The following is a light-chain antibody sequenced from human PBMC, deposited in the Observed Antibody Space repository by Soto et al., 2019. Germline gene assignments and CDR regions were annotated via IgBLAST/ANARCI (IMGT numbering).Light chain of an antibody. CDR3: QQHNDWPWT. CDR1: QSVSSNF. V-gene: IGKV3-20*01. Sequence: EIVLTQSPGTLSLSPGERATLSCRASQSVSSNFLAWYQQKPGQAPRLLIYGASSRATGIPDRFSGSGSGTDFSLTISRLEPEDFAVYYCQQHNDWPWTFGQGTKVEIK. J-gene: IGKJ1*01. CDR2: GAS.